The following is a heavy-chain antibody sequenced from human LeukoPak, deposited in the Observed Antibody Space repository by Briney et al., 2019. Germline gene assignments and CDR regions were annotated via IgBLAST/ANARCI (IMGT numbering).Heavy chain of an antibody. CDR1: GGSISSYY. CDR2: IYTSGST. J-gene: IGHJ4*02. D-gene: IGHD3-22*01. CDR3: ARTTYYYDSSGYSQPFDY. Sequence: SETLSLTCTVSGGSISSYYWSWIRQPAGKGLEWIGRIYTSGSTNYSPSLKSRVTMSVDTSKNQFSLKLSSVTAADTAVYYCARTTYYYDSSGYSQPFDYWGQGTLVTVSS. V-gene: IGHV4-4*07.